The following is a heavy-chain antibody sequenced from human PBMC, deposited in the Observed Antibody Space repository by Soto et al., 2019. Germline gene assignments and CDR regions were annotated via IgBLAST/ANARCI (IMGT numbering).Heavy chain of an antibody. CDR1: GYTFTSYY. CDR2: INPSGGST. CDR3: ARGPRGIAAAGRGGYFDY. J-gene: IGHJ4*02. D-gene: IGHD6-13*01. Sequence: ASVKVSCKASGYTFTSYYMHWVRQAPGQGLEWMGIINPSGGSTSYAQKFQGRVTMTRDTSTSTVYMELSSLRSEDTAVYYCARGPRGIAAAGRGGYFDYWGQGTLVTVSS. V-gene: IGHV1-46*03.